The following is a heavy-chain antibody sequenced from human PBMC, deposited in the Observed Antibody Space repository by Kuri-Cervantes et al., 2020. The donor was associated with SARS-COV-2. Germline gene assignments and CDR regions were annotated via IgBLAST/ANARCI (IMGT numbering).Heavy chain of an antibody. Sequence: GESLKISCAASGFTFSSYAMRWVRQAPGKGLEWVSAISGSGGSTNYADSLKGRFTISRDNSKNTLYLQMNSLRVEDTAVYYCASVSTMGVSLDWGQGTLVTVSS. J-gene: IGHJ4*02. V-gene: IGHV3-23*01. CDR2: ISGSGGST. CDR3: ASVSTMGVSLD. D-gene: IGHD5-24*01. CDR1: GFTFSSYA.